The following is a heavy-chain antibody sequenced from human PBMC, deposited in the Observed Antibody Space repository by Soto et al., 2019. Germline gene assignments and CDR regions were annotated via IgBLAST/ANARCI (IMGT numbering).Heavy chain of an antibody. CDR2: ISSSSSYI. V-gene: IGHV3-21*01. J-gene: IGHJ3*02. CDR1: GFTFSSYS. Sequence: GGSLRLSCAASGFTFSSYSMNWVRQAPGKGLEWVSSISSSSSYIYYADSVKGRFTISRDNAKNSLYLQMNSLRAEDTAVYYCARGTFRQQIYDAFDIWGQGTMVTVSS. CDR3: ARGTFRQQIYDAFDI. D-gene: IGHD6-13*01.